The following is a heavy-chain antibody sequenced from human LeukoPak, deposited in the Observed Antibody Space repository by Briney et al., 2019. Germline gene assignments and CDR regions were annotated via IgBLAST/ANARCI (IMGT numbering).Heavy chain of an antibody. CDR2: ISGSGGGA. CDR1: GFTFSSYA. J-gene: IGHJ3*02. V-gene: IGHV3-23*01. D-gene: IGHD6-19*01. CDR3: AKSEGWLVGSDAFDI. Sequence: GGPLRLSCAASGFTFSSYAMSWVRQAPGKGLEWVSAISGSGGGAYYADSVKGRFTISRDNSKNTLYLQMNSLRAEDTAVYYCAKSEGWLVGSDAFDIWGQGTMVTVSS.